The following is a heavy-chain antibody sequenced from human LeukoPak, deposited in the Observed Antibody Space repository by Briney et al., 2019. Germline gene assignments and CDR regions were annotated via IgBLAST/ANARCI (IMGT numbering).Heavy chain of an antibody. V-gene: IGHV3-53*01. CDR1: GFTFSSYA. CDR2: IYSGGST. D-gene: IGHD5-18*01. CDR3: ARENSYGLNWFDP. Sequence: GGSLRLSCAASGFTFSSYAMHWVRQAPGKGLEWVSVIYSGGSTYYADSVKGRFTISRDNSKNTLYLQMNSLRAEDTAVYYCARENSYGLNWFDPWGQGTLVTVSS. J-gene: IGHJ5*02.